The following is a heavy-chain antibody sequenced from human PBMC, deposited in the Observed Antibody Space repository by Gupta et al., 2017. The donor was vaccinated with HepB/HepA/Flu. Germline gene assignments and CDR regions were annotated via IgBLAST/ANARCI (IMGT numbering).Heavy chain of an antibody. D-gene: IGHD3-10*01. Sequence: QVQLQQWGAGLVKPSETLSLTCAVYGGSFSGYYWSWIRQPPGKGLEWIGEINHSGSTNYNPSLKSRVTISVDTSKNQFSLKLSSVTAADTAVYYCARGVGDHYYYYGMDAWGQGTTVTVSS. J-gene: IGHJ6*02. CDR1: GGSFSGYY. CDR2: INHSGST. V-gene: IGHV4-34*01. CDR3: ARGVGDHYYYYGMDA.